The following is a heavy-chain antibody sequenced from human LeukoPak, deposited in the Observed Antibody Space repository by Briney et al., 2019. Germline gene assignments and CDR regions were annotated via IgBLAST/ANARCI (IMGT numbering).Heavy chain of an antibody. CDR3: ATEANYYDSSGYLDY. J-gene: IGHJ4*02. CDR1: GFTFSSYG. D-gene: IGHD3-22*01. V-gene: IGHV3-33*01. CDR2: IWYDGSNK. Sequence: GGSLRLSCAASGFTFSSYGMHWVRQAPGKGLEWVAIIWYDGSNKYYADSVKGRFTISRDNSKNTMYLQMKSLRAEDTAVYYCATEANYYDSSGYLDYWGQGALVTVYS.